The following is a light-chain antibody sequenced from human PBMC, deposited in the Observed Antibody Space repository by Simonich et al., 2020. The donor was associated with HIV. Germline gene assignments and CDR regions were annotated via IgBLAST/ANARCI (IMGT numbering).Light chain of an antibody. CDR1: TGAVTSSHF. CDR3: LLSYSGARV. V-gene: IGLV7-46*01. CDR2: DTT. J-gene: IGLJ2*01. Sequence: QAVVTQEPSLTVSPGGTVTLTCGSSTGAVTSSHFPYWFQQKPGQVPRKLVYDTTNKHAWTPARFSGSLLGGKAALTLSGAQPEDEAEYYCLLSYSGARVFGGGTKLTVL.